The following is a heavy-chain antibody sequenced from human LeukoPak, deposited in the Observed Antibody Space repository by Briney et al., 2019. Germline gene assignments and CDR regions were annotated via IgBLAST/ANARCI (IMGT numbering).Heavy chain of an antibody. CDR2: INHSGST. CDR3: ARTRGAAGL. D-gene: IGHD6-13*01. CDR1: GGSFSGYY. J-gene: IGHJ4*02. Sequence: SETLSLACAVYGGSFSGYYWSWIRQPPGKGLEWIGEINHSGSTNYNPSLKSRVTISVDTSKNQFSLKLSSVTAADTAVYYCARTRGAAGLGGQGTLVTVSS. V-gene: IGHV4-34*01.